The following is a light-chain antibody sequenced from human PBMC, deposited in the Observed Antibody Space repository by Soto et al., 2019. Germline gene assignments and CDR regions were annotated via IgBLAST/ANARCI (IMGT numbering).Light chain of an antibody. CDR3: CSYAGSSTFYV. Sequence: QSVLIQPPSVSGSPGQSVTISCTGTSSDVGSYDYVSWYQQHPGTVPKPMIYNVSTQPSGVSDRFSGSKSGNTASLTISGLQAEDEADYYCCSYAGSSTFYVFGNGTKVTVL. J-gene: IGLJ1*01. CDR2: NVS. V-gene: IGLV2-23*02. CDR1: SSDVGSYDY.